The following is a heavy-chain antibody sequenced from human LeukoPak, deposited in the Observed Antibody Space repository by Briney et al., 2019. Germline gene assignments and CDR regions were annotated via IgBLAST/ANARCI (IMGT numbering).Heavy chain of an antibody. D-gene: IGHD6-25*01. V-gene: IGHV3-53*01. CDR1: GFTVSSNY. CDR2: IYSGGST. CDR3: ARGRLDAFDI. J-gene: IGHJ3*02. Sequence: GGSQRLSCAASGFTVSSNYMSWVRQAPGKGLEWVSIIYSGGSTYYADFVKGRFTISRDNLKNTLFLQMNSLRVEDTAVFYCARGRLDAFDIWGQGIMVTVSS.